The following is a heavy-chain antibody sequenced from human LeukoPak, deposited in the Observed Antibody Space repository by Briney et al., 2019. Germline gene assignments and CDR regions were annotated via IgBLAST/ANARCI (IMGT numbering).Heavy chain of an antibody. CDR3: ARARDYWSGAYNWFDA. J-gene: IGHJ5*02. CDR1: GYTFTSYA. V-gene: IGHV1-18*01. Sequence: ASVKVSCKASGYTFTSYAISWVRQAPGQGLEWMGWIGAYNGNTNYAQKLQGRVAMTTDTSTSTAYMELRSLRSDDTAVYYCARARDYWSGAYNWFDAWGQGTLVTVSS. CDR2: IGAYNGNT. D-gene: IGHD3-3*01.